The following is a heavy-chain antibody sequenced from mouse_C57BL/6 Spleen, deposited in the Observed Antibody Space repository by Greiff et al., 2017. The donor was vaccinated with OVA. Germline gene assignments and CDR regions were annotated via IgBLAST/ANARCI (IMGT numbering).Heavy chain of an antibody. J-gene: IGHJ4*01. D-gene: IGHD3-1*01. CDR3: ARGLPYAMDY. V-gene: IGHV1-18*01. CDR2: INPNNGGT. CDR1: GYTFTDYN. Sequence: VQLKESGPELVKPGASVTIPCKASGYTFTDYNMDWVKQSHGKSLEWIGDINPNNGGTIYNQKFKGKATLTVDKSSSTAYMELRSLTSEDTAVYYCARGLPYAMDYWGQGTSVTVSS.